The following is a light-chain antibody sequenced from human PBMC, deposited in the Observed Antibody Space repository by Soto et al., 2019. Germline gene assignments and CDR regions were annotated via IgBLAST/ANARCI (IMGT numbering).Light chain of an antibody. Sequence: QSALTKPASVSGSPGQSITISCTGTSSDVGGYNYVSWYQQHPGKAPKLMIYDVSNRPSGVSNRFSGSKSGNTASLTISGLQAEDEADYYCSSYTSSSTLYVFGTGTKLT. CDR1: SSDVGGYNY. J-gene: IGLJ1*01. CDR3: SSYTSSSTLYV. CDR2: DVS. V-gene: IGLV2-14*01.